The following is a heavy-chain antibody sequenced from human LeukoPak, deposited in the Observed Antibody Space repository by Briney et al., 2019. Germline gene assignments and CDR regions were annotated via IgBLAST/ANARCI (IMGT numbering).Heavy chain of an antibody. J-gene: IGHJ4*02. Sequence: GSSVKVSCKASGDTFSSYAISWVRQAPGQGLEWMGRIIPILGIANYAQKSQGRVTITADKSTSTAYMELSSLRSEDTAVYYCARVSSGYYYDYWGQGTLVTVSS. CDR1: GDTFSSYA. D-gene: IGHD3-22*01. CDR2: IIPILGIA. V-gene: IGHV1-69*04. CDR3: ARVSSGYYYDY.